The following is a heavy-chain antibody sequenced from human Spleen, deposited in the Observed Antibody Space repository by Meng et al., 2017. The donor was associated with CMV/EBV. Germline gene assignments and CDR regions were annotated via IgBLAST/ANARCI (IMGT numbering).Heavy chain of an antibody. D-gene: IGHD3-10*01. J-gene: IGHJ4*02. Sequence: FTFSNRGMHWVRQAPGKGRGWVAVIWYNANNKYYEDTVKGRLTISRDNSKNTLYLQMNSLRAEDTAIYYCAKDGRWRGFGELPVDSWGQGTLVTVSS. CDR2: IWYNANNK. CDR1: FTFSNRG. V-gene: IGHV3-33*06. CDR3: AKDGRWRGFGELPVDS.